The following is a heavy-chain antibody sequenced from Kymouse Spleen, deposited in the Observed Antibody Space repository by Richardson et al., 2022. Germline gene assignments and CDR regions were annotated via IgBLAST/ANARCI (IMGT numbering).Heavy chain of an antibody. CDR2: ISGSGGST. CDR3: AKHSRDNWNYVDYYYGMDV. V-gene: IGHV3-23*04. CDR1: GFTFSSYA. Sequence: EVQLVESGGGLVQPGGSLRLSCAASGFTFSSYAMSWVRQAPGKGLEWVSAISGSGGSTYYADSVKGRFTISRDNSKNTLYLQMNSLRAEDTAVYYCAKHSRDNWNYVDYYYGMDVWGQGTTVTVSS. J-gene: IGHJ6*02. D-gene: IGHD1-7*01.